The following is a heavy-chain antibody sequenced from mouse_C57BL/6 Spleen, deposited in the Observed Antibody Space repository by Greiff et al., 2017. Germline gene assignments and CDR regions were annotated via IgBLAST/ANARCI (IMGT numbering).Heavy chain of an antibody. J-gene: IGHJ2*01. Sequence: VQLQESGAELVRPGASVTLSCKASGYTFTDYEMHWVKQTPVHGLEWIGAIDPETGGTAYNQKFKGKAILTADKSSSTAYMELRSLTSEDSAVYYCNCDIDYWGQGTTLTVSS. V-gene: IGHV1-15*01. CDR3: NCDIDY. CDR1: GYTFTDYE. CDR2: IDPETGGT.